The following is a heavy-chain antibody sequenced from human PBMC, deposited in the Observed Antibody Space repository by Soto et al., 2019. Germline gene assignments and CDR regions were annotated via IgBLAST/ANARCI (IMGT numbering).Heavy chain of an antibody. D-gene: IGHD6-19*01. J-gene: IGHJ4*02. CDR1: GFTFSTFS. CDR2: ISGGGRPI. V-gene: IGHV3-48*02. Sequence: EVQLVEAGGGSVQPGWSLRLSCAASGFTFSTFSMNWVRQAPGRGLEWISYISGGGRPISYADSVKGRFTISRDNAKNSLYLQMDSLTDVDTAVYYCARDLGWAFDSWGQGTRVTVSS. CDR3: ARDLGWAFDS.